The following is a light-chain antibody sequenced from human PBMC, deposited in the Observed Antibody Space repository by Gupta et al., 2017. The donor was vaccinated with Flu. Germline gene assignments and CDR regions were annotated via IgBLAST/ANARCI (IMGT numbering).Light chain of an antibody. J-gene: IGLJ3*02. CDR2: NDN. V-gene: IGLV1-44*01. CDR3: AAWDDSLNGLWV. CDR1: SSNIGSNG. Sequence: VTIYCSGSSSNIGSNGVSWYQHLPGRAPNLLIYNDNQRPSGVPDRFSGSKSGTSAALAISGLQSEDEADYYCAAWDDSLNGLWVFGGGTQLTVL.